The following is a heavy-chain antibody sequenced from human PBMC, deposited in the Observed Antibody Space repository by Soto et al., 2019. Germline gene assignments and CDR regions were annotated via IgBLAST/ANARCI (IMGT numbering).Heavy chain of an antibody. Sequence: QVQLVQSGAEVKKPGSSVKVSCKASGGTFSSYAISWVRQAPGQGLEWMGGIIPIFGTANYAQKFQGRVTITAAESTRTAYMELSSLRSEDTAVYYCARAELGTMVRGVSMDNWFDPWGQGTLVTVSS. CDR3: ARAELGTMVRGVSMDNWFDP. CDR2: IIPIFGTA. J-gene: IGHJ5*02. CDR1: GGTFSSYA. V-gene: IGHV1-69*12. D-gene: IGHD3-10*01.